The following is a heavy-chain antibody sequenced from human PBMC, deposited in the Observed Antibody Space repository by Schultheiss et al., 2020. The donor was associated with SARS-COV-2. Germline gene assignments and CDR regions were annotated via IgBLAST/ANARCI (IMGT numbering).Heavy chain of an antibody. CDR1: GYTFTSYA. V-gene: IGHV1-3*01. Sequence: ASVKVSCKASGYTFTSYAMHWVRQAPGQRLEWMGWINAGNGNTKYSQKFQGRVTITRDTSASTAYMELSSLRSEDTAVYYCARDTYYDYVWGSYRYLDYWGQGTLVTVSS. CDR2: INAGNGNT. D-gene: IGHD3-16*02. J-gene: IGHJ4*02. CDR3: ARDTYYDYVWGSYRYLDY.